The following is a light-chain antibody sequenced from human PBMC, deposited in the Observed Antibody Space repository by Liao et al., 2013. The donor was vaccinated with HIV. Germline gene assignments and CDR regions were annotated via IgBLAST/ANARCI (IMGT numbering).Light chain of an antibody. Sequence: SYELTQPPSVSVGPGKTATVTCGGDNIGSKSVHWYQQKPGQAPVLVMYDNSDRPSGIPERISGSNSENTATLTISWVEAGDEADYFCQVWDATSDQDVFGTGTKVTVL. CDR1: NIGSKS. V-gene: IGLV3-21*01. CDR2: DNS. CDR3: QVWDATSDQDV. J-gene: IGLJ1*01.